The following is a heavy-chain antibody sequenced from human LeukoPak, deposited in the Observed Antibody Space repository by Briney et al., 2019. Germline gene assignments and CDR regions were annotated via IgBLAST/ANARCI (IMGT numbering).Heavy chain of an antibody. Sequence: GGSLRLSCAASGFPFSASAMTWVRQAQGKGLEGVSQILSTGITYYADSVRGRFTISRDNSKNTLYLLMTSLRADDTAVYYCATVKYDYGDPVGWFDPWGQGTLVTVSS. CDR2: ILSTGIT. CDR1: GFPFSASA. D-gene: IGHD4-17*01. J-gene: IGHJ5*02. CDR3: ATVKYDYGDPVGWFDP. V-gene: IGHV3-23*01.